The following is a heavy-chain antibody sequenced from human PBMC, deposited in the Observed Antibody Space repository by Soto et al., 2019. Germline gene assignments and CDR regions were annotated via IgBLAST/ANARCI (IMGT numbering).Heavy chain of an antibody. CDR1: GGSISSGDYY. CDR2: IYYSGSP. J-gene: IGHJ4*02. V-gene: IGHV4-30-4*01. CDR3: ASEYCSGGSCYSGY. Sequence: QVQLQESGPGLVKPSQTLSLTCTVSGGSISSGDYYWSWISQPPGKGLEWIGYIYYSGSPYYNPSLKSRVTISGDTSKNQFSLKLSSVTAADTAVYYCASEYCSGGSCYSGYWGQGTLVTVSS. D-gene: IGHD2-15*01.